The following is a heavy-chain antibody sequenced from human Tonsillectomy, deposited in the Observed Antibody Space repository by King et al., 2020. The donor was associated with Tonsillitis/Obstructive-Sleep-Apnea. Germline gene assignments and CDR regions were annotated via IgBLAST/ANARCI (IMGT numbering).Heavy chain of an antibody. V-gene: IGHV3-23*04. CDR1: GFTFSSYA. J-gene: IGHJ6*02. Sequence: VQLVESGGGLVQPGGSLRLSCEASGFTFSSYAMSWVRQAPGKGLEWVTGISFSGGSTYNADSVKGRFTISRDNSKNTLYLQMNSLRAEDTAVYYCAKDRRRWDFWCGYEGMDVWGQGTTVTVSS. D-gene: IGHD3-3*01. CDR2: ISFSGGST. CDR3: AKDRRRWDFWCGYEGMDV.